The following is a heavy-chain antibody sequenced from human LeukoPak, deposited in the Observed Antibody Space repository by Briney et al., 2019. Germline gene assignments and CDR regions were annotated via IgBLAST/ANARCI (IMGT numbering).Heavy chain of an antibody. D-gene: IGHD1-26*01. CDR2: INPNSGGT. J-gene: IGHJ4*02. CDR3: ARVPVGATTFGEYYFDY. V-gene: IGHV1-2*02. CDR1: GYTFTGYY. Sequence: ASVKVSCKASGYTFTGYYMHWVRQAPGQGLEWMGWINPNSGGTNYAQKFQGRVTMTGDTSISTAYMELSRLRSDDTAVYYCARVPVGATTFGEYYFDYWGQGTLVTVSS.